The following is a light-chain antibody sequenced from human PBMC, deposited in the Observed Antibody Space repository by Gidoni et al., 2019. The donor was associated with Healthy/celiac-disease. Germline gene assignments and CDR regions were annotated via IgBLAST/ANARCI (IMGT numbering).Light chain of an antibody. CDR1: QGISNY. V-gene: IGKV1-27*01. CDR2: AAS. CDR3: QKYNSAPFT. Sequence: DIQMTQSPSSLSASVGDRVTITCRASQGISNYLAWYQQQPGKVPKLLIYAASTLQSGVPSRFSGSGSGTDFTITSSSLQPEDVATYYCQKYNSAPFTFXPXTKVDIK. J-gene: IGKJ3*01.